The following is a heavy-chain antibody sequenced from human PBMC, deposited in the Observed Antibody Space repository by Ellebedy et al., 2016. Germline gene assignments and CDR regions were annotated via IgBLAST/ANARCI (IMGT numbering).Heavy chain of an antibody. J-gene: IGHJ4*02. V-gene: IGHV3-30*03. CDR1: GFTFSDYG. Sequence: GGSLRLSCAASGFTFSDYGMHWVRPPPGKGLVWVAVISYDGSNKYYAVSVKGRFTISRDDSKNTLYLQMNSLRAADTDVYYCAREFCGGDCFLIDHWGQGTLVTVSS. CDR3: AREFCGGDCFLIDH. D-gene: IGHD2-21*02. CDR2: ISYDGSNK.